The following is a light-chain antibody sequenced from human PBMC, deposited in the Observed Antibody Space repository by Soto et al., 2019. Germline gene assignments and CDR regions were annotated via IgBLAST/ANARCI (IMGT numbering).Light chain of an antibody. CDR2: GAS. J-gene: IGKJ1*01. V-gene: IGKV3-20*01. CDR1: QSVSSSY. Sequence: EIVLTQSPGTLSLSPGERATLSCRASQSVSSSYLAWYQQKPGQAPRLLIYGASIRATGIPDRFSGSGSGTDFTLTISRLEPEDCAVYYCQHYGSAQSFGQGTKVEI. CDR3: QHYGSAQS.